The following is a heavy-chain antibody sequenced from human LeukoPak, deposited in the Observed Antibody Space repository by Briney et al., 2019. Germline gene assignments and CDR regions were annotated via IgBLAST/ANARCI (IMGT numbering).Heavy chain of an antibody. J-gene: IGHJ3*02. D-gene: IGHD2-21*02. CDR2: IYYSGST. CDR1: GGSISSSSYY. V-gene: IGHV4-39*07. Sequence: SETLSLTCTVSGGSISSSSYYWGWIRQPPGKGLEWIGSIYYSGSTYYNASLKSRVTISVDTSKNQFSLNLSSMTAADTAVYYCAREGNAYCGGDCYFGAFDIWGQGTMVTVSS. CDR3: AREGNAYCGGDCYFGAFDI.